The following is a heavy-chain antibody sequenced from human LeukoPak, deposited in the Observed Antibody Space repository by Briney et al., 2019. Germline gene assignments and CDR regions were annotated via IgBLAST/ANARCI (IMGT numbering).Heavy chain of an antibody. Sequence: PGGSLRPSCAASGFSFSSYGMHWVRQAPGKGLEWVAVLWYDGNNKYYADSVKGRFTISRDTSKYTLYLQMNSLRAEDTAVYYCARGSCSGGSCYLINNWGQGSLVTVSS. CDR3: ARGSCSGGSCYLINN. D-gene: IGHD2-15*01. CDR2: LWYDGNNK. J-gene: IGHJ4*02. CDR1: GFSFSSYG. V-gene: IGHV3-33*01.